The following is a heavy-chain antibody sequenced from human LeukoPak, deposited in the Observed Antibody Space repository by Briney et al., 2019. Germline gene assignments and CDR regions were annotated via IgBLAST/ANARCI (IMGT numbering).Heavy chain of an antibody. CDR1: GFIFSDCA. V-gene: IGHV3-73*01. CDR3: TRDGGSWSHLDY. CDR2: IYTRDKGSAT. Sequence: PGGTLRLSCAGFGFIFSDCAIHWVRQASGKGREWVGRIYTRDKGSATAYAATVRGRFAISRDDSESTAYLQMTGLKTEDTAVYFCTRDGGSWSHLDYWGQGALVTVSS. D-gene: IGHD2-15*01. J-gene: IGHJ4*02.